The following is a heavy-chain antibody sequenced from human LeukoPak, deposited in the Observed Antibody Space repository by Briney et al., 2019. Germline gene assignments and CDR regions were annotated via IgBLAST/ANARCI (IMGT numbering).Heavy chain of an antibody. V-gene: IGHV3-48*03. CDR3: ARSPYGAYEVFDS. Sequence: GGSLRLSCAASGFTFTTYQMNWVRQAPGKGLEWVSYISTGGSTIYYADSVKGRFTISRDNAKNSLYLQMNSLRDEDTAVYYCARSPYGAYEVFDSWGQGTLVTVSS. CDR1: GFTFTTYQ. CDR2: ISTGGSTI. J-gene: IGHJ4*02. D-gene: IGHD5-12*01.